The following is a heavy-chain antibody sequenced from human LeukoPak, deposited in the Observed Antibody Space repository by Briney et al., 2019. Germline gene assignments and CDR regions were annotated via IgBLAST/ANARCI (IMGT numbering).Heavy chain of an antibody. CDR3: AKQSAGSAAWYSLHYDF. V-gene: IGHV3-23*01. Sequence: GGSLRLSCAASGFSFNNYAMHWVRQAPGRGLEWVSSVDDGGGGTYYADSVKGRFTISRDNSKDTLYLQMNGLRAEDTAVYFCAKQSAGSAAWYSLHYDFWGQGTLVTVSS. CDR2: VDDGGGGT. J-gene: IGHJ4*02. D-gene: IGHD6-13*01. CDR1: GFSFNNYA.